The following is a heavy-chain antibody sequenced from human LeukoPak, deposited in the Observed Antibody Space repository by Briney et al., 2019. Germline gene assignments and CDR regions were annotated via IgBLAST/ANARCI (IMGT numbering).Heavy chain of an antibody. CDR2: IGGSSGST. CDR1: GFTFSSYS. V-gene: IGHV3-23*01. CDR3: AKVREDYYDGSAFDC. Sequence: GGSLRLSYAASGFTFSSYSMSWVRQAPGTGLEWVSTIGGSSGSTYYADSVKGRSTISRDNSKNTLYLQLNSLRAEDTAVYYCAKVREDYYDGSAFDCWGQGTLVTVSS. D-gene: IGHD3-22*01. J-gene: IGHJ4*02.